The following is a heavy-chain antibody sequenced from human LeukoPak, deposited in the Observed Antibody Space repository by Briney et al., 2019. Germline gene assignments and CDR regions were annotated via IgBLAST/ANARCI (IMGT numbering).Heavy chain of an antibody. CDR2: SSGNGGSATYT. J-gene: IGHJ4*02. D-gene: IGHD4-11*01. V-gene: IGHV3-23*01. Sequence: GGSLRLSCAASGFTFNNYALSWVRQAPGKGLEWVSTSSGNGGSATYTYYADSVKGRFTISRDNSKNTVSLQMNSLRAEDTAVYYCARGPPYSNYDYWGQGTLVTVSS. CDR3: ARGPPYSNYDY. CDR1: GFTFNNYA.